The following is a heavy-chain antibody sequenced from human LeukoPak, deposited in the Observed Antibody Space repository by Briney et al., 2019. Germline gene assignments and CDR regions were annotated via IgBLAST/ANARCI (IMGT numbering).Heavy chain of an antibody. CDR3: AREGEYSYGYLDY. V-gene: IGHV3-48*01. D-gene: IGHD5-18*01. CDR2: ISSSGTI. Sequence: GGSLRLSCSASGFTFSSYSMNWVRQAPGKGLEWVSYISSSGTIYNADSVKGRFTISRDNSKNTLYLQMNSLRAEDTAVYYCAREGEYSYGYLDYWGQGTLVTVSS. J-gene: IGHJ4*02. CDR1: GFTFSSYS.